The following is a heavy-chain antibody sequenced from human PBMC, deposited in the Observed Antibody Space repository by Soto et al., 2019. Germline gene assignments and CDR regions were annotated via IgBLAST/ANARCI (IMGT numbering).Heavy chain of an antibody. V-gene: IGHV1-18*01. Sequence: QVQLVQSGAEVKKPGASVKVSCKASGYTFSNYGISWVRQAPGQGLEWMGWINGYNGNTNYAQKFQGRVSMTTDTSTSTAYMELRSLRYDDTAVFYCARDGAYSTSYPKFDYWGQGYLVTVSS. J-gene: IGHJ4*02. D-gene: IGHD6-6*01. CDR3: ARDGAYSTSYPKFDY. CDR2: INGYNGNT. CDR1: GYTFSNYG.